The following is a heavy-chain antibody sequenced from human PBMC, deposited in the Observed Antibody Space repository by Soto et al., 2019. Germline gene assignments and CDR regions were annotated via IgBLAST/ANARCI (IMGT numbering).Heavy chain of an antibody. V-gene: IGHV4-59*08. J-gene: IGHJ4*02. CDR1: GGSFSSYY. CDR3: ARHDLLTSIYGSGSYYNAYFFDY. Sequence: SETLSLTCTVSGGSFSSYYWSWIRQPPGKGLEWIGYIYYSGSTNYNPSLKSRVTISVDTSKNQFSLKLSSVTAADTAVYYCARHDLLTSIYGSGSYYNAYFFDYWGQGTLVTVSS. CDR2: IYYSGST. D-gene: IGHD3-10*01.